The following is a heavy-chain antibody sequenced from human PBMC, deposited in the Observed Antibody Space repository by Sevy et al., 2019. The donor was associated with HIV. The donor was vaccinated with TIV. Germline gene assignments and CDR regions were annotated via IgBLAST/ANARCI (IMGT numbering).Heavy chain of an antibody. D-gene: IGHD4-17*01. CDR3: ARDFPPSATTVAHFDC. CDR1: GFPFSSYE. Sequence: GGSLILSCTASGFPFSSYEMNWVRHAPGKGLEWVSYITNSGTTKYYSDSVRGRFTISRDNARNSLHLQMNSLRAEDTAVYYCARDFPPSATTVAHFDCWGQGTLVTVSS. V-gene: IGHV3-48*03. CDR2: ITNSGTTK. J-gene: IGHJ4*02.